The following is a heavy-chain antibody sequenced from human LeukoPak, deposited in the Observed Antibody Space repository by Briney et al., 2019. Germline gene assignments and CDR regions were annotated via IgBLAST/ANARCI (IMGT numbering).Heavy chain of an antibody. J-gene: IGHJ4*02. CDR3: ARDVVGASCGFDY. V-gene: IGHV1-18*01. CDR1: GYPFTSNG. D-gene: IGHD2-15*01. Sequence: ASVKVSCKASGYPFTSNGISGVRQAPGQGLEWMGWIGTDNANTKYAQKLQGRVTMTAGTSTTTVYMELRSLRSDDTAVYYCARDVVGASCGFDYWGQGTLVTVSS. CDR2: IGTDNANT.